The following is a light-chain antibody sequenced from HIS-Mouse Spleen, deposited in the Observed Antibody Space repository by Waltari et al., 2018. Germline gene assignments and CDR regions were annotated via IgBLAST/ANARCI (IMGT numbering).Light chain of an antibody. J-gene: IGLJ1*01. CDR3: SSYTSSSTYV. CDR1: SRDVGGYNY. CDR2: DVS. Sequence: QSALTQPASVSGSAGQSITISCTATSRDVGGYNYVSWYQQHPGKAPKLMIYDVSNRPSGVSNRFSGSKSGNTASLSISVLQAEDEADYYCSSYTSSSTYVFGTGTKVTVL. V-gene: IGLV2-14*03.